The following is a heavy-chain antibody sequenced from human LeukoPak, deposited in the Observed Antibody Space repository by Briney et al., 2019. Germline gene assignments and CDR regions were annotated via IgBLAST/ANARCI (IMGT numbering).Heavy chain of an antibody. D-gene: IGHD2-15*01. CDR1: GGSFSGYY. CDR2: IYYSGST. V-gene: IGHV4-59*08. CDR3: ARHSSLAREEAAVDAFDI. Sequence: PSETLSLTCAVYGGSFSGYYWSWIRQPPGKGLEWIGYIYYSGSTNYNPSLKSRVTISVDTSKNQFSLKLSSVTAADTAVYYCARHSSLAREEAAVDAFDIWGQGTMVTVSS. J-gene: IGHJ3*02.